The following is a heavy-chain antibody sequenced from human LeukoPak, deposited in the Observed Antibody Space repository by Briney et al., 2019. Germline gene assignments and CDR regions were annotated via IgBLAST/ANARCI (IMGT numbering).Heavy chain of an antibody. Sequence: GASVKVSCKASGYTFTSFGISWVRQAPGQGLEWMGWINTCDGSTKYAQKLQDRVTMTTDTSTNTAYMELGSLSSDDAAVYYCARDIYYYDTTDPKIRSDYWGQGTLVTVSS. V-gene: IGHV1-18*01. CDR1: GYTFTSFG. D-gene: IGHD3-22*01. J-gene: IGHJ4*02. CDR3: ARDIYYYDTTDPKIRSDY. CDR2: INTCDGST.